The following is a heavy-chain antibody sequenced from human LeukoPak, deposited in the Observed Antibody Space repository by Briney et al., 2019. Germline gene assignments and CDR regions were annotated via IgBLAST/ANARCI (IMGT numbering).Heavy chain of an antibody. CDR2: IYYSGST. CDR1: GGSISSYY. D-gene: IGHD5-24*01. V-gene: IGHV4-59*01. Sequence: SETLSLTCTVSGGSISSYYWSWIRQPPGKGLEWIGYIYYSGSTNYNPSLKSRVTISVDTSKNQFSLKLSSVTAADTAVYYCARVKDGYNYYFDYWGQGTLVTVSS. CDR3: ARVKDGYNYYFDY. J-gene: IGHJ4*02.